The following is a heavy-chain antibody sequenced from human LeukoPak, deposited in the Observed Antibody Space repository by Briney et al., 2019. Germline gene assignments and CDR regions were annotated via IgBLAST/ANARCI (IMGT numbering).Heavy chain of an antibody. Sequence: GGSLRLSCAASGFTFSDYYMSWIRQAPGKGLEWVSYISSSGSTIYYADSVKGRFTISRDNAKNSLYLQMNSLRAEDTALYYCAKDKGLDIAVAGLGFDYWGQGTLVTVSS. CDR2: ISSSGSTI. CDR1: GFTFSDYY. D-gene: IGHD6-19*01. J-gene: IGHJ4*02. V-gene: IGHV3-11*01. CDR3: AKDKGLDIAVAGLGFDY.